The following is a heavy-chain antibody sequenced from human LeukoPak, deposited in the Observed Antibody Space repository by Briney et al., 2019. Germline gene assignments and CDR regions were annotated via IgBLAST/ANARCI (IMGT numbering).Heavy chain of an antibody. V-gene: IGHV1-69*02. CDR3: ARAALYCSSTSCYYSGAFDI. J-gene: IGHJ3*02. CDR1: GGTFSSYT. CDR2: IIPILGIA. Sequence: SVKVSCKASGGTFSSYTISWVRQAPGQGLERMGRIIPILGIANYAQKFQGRVTITADKSTSTAYMELSSLRSEDTAVYYCARAALYCSSTSCYYSGAFDIWGQGTMVTVSS. D-gene: IGHD2-2*01.